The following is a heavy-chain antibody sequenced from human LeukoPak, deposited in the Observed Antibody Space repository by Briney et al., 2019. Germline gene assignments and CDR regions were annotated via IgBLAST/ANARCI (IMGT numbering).Heavy chain of an antibody. J-gene: IGHJ6*04. V-gene: IGHV3-72*01. Sequence: GGSLRLSCAASGFTFSDHYMNWVRQAPGKGLEWVGRTRDKAKSYTTEYAASVKGRFTVTRDDLKNSLSLQMNNVKTEDTAVYYCARDTHVAMDVWGKGTTVTVSS. CDR2: TRDKAKSYTT. D-gene: IGHD2-21*01. CDR1: GFTFSDHY. CDR3: ARDTHVAMDV.